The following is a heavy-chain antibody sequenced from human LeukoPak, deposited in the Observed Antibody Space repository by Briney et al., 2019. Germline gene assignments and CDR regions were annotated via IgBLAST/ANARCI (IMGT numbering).Heavy chain of an antibody. CDR2: IYTSGST. D-gene: IGHD2-21*01. CDR3: ARPTSRVVIPLDAFDI. J-gene: IGHJ3*02. Sequence: SETLSLTCTVSGDSMRSYFWSWIRQPPGKGLEWIGSIYTSGSTNYNPSLKSRVTISVDTSKNQFSLKLSSVTAADTAVYYCARPTSRVVIPLDAFDIWGQGTMVTVSS. CDR1: GDSMRSYF. V-gene: IGHV4-4*08.